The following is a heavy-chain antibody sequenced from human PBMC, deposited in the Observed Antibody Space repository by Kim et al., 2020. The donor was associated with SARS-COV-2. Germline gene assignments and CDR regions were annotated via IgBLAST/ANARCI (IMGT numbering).Heavy chain of an antibody. CDR1: GYIFINYW. J-gene: IGHJ4*02. Sequence: GESLKISCKGSGYIFINYWIAWVRQMPGKGLEWVGMIFPRDSDARYSPSFQGQVTMSVDRSINTAYLQWSSLKASDTAMYYCARRSVRDRSSWYDFDQWGQGTLVTVSS. V-gene: IGHV5-51*01. CDR3: ARRSVRDRSSWYDFDQ. D-gene: IGHD6-13*01. CDR2: IFPRDSDA.